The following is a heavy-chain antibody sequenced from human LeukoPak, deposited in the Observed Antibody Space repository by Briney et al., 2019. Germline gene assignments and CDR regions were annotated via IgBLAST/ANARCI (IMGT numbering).Heavy chain of an antibody. V-gene: IGHV3-33*01. D-gene: IGHD3-3*01. CDR1: GFTFSSYG. CDR3: ARERWSLYSNDYYYYGLDV. Sequence: PGGSLRLSCAASGFTFSSYGMHWVRQAPGKGLEWVAVIWYDGSNKYYADSVKGRFTISRDNSKNTLYLQMNSLRGEDTAVYYCARERWSLYSNDYYYYGLDVWGQGTTVTVSS. CDR2: IWYDGSNK. J-gene: IGHJ6*02.